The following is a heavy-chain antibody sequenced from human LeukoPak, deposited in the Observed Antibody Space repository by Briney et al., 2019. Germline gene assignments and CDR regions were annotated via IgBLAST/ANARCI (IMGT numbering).Heavy chain of an antibody. V-gene: IGHV3-30*09. D-gene: IGHD1-26*01. CDR3: AKDGNSGTYYSIDY. CDR2: ISNDGNNK. J-gene: IGHJ4*02. Sequence: GGSLRLSCAASGFSFSDYTMHWVRQAPGKGLEWVAFISNDGNNKYSADSVKGRFAISRDNSKNTLYLQMNSLRAEDTAVYYCAKDGNSGTYYSIDYWGQGTLVTVSS. CDR1: GFSFSDYT.